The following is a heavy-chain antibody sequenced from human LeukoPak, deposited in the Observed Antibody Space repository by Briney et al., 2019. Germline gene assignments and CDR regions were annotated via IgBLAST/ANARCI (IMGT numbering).Heavy chain of an antibody. CDR1: GGTFSSYA. CDR3: ARGDYGDYSSGGEFDY. D-gene: IGHD4-17*01. Sequence: GASVKVSCKASGGTFSSYAISWVRQAPGQGLEWMGGIIPIFGTANYAQKFQGRVTITADESTSTAYMELSSLRSEDTAVYYCARGDYGDYSSGGEFDYWGQGTLVIVSS. V-gene: IGHV1-69*13. CDR2: IIPIFGTA. J-gene: IGHJ4*02.